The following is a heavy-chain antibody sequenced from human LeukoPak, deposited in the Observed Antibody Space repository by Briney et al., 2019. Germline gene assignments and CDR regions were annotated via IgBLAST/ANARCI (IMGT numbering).Heavy chain of an antibody. Sequence: ASVKVSCKASGYTFTSYGISWVRQAPGQGLEWMGWISAYNGNTNYAQKLQGRVTMTTDTSTSTAYMELRSLRSDDTAVYYCARARVRYSYGQYYFDYWGQGTLVTVSS. V-gene: IGHV1-18*01. CDR3: ARARVRYSYGQYYFDY. CDR1: GYTFTSYG. D-gene: IGHD5-18*01. CDR2: ISAYNGNT. J-gene: IGHJ4*02.